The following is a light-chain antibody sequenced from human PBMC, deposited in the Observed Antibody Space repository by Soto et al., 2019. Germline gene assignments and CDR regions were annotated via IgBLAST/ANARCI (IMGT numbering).Light chain of an antibody. Sequence: EIVLTQSPGTLSLSPGERATLSCRASQSVYSAYLAWYQQKPGQAPRLLIYGVSSRATGIPDRFSGSGSGTEVTFTISRLEPEDFAVYYCHQYNTSHFTFGPGTKVEIK. V-gene: IGKV3-20*01. CDR2: GVS. J-gene: IGKJ3*01. CDR1: QSVYSAY. CDR3: HQYNTSHFT.